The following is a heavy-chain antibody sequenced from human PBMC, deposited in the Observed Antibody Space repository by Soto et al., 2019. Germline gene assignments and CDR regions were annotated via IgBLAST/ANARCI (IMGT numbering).Heavy chain of an antibody. CDR2: IGPSSSYT. J-gene: IGHJ4*02. Sequence: GGSLRLSCAASGFTFSDYYMSWIRQAPGKGLEWVSYIGPSSSYTNYADSVKGRFTISRDNTKNSLYLQMNSLRAEDTAVYYCARVVRLMLYSDYWGQGTLVTAPQ. CDR1: GFTFSDYY. D-gene: IGHD2-8*01. CDR3: ARVVRLMLYSDY. V-gene: IGHV3-11*06.